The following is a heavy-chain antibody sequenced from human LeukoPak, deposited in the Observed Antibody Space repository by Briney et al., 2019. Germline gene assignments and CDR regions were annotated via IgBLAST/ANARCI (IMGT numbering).Heavy chain of an antibody. D-gene: IGHD3-22*01. CDR1: GFTFNSYA. V-gene: IGHV3-23*01. J-gene: IGHJ4*02. CDR3: AKGGENVVITCTDY. Sequence: GGSLRLSCAASGFTFNSYAMSWVRQAPGQGLEWVSAISGSVGITSYADSVKGRFTIPRDNSKNTLYLQMNSLRAEDTAVYYCAKGGENVVITCTDYWGQGTLVTVSS. CDR2: ISGSVGIT.